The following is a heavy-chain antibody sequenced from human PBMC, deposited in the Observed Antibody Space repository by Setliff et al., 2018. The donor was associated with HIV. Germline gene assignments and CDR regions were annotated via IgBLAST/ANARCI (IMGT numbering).Heavy chain of an antibody. J-gene: IGHJ4*02. CDR1: GFTFRDYS. D-gene: IGHD2-2*01. CDR3: TTAPSIHCSSASCYPRQV. CDR2: IRRVAYGETT. Sequence: GGSLRLSCGASGFTFRDYSISWVRQAPGKGLEWVGFIRRVAYGETTQYAASVKGRFSISRDDSKSIAYLQMNSLKTEDTAVYYCTTAPSIHCSSASCYPRQVWGQGTLVTV. V-gene: IGHV3-49*04.